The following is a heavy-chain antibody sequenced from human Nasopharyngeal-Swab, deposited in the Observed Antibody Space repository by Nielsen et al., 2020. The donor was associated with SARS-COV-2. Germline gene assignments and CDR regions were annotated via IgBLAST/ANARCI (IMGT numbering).Heavy chain of an antibody. CDR1: GFIFSGSA. CDR3: TTDYYFDY. Sequence: GESLKISSAASGFIFSGSAMHWVRQASGKGLEWVGRIGDKAHNYATTYAASVKGRFTISRDDSKNTAFLQMDSLKTEDTALYYCTTDYYFDYWGQGTLVTVSS. CDR2: IGDKAHNYAT. J-gene: IGHJ4*02. V-gene: IGHV3-73*01.